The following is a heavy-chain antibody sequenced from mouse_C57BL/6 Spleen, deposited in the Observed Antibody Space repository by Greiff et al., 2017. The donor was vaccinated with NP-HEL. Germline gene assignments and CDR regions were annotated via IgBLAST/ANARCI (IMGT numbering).Heavy chain of an antibody. CDR2: INPYNGGT. Sequence: EVKLVESGPVLVKPGASVKMSCKASGYTFTDYYMNWVKQSHGQSLEWIGAINPYNGGTSYNQKFKGKATLTVDKSSSTAYMELNILTSEDSVDYYCARFSTGASPFAYWGQGTLVTVSA. V-gene: IGHV1-19*01. CDR3: ARFSTGASPFAY. CDR1: GYTFTDYY. D-gene: IGHD4-1*02. J-gene: IGHJ3*01.